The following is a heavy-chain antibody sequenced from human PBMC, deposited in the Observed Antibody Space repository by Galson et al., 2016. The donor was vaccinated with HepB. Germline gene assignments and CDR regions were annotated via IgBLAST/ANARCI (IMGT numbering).Heavy chain of an antibody. CDR3: ARYGGGFDS. D-gene: IGHD3-10*01. Sequence: QSGAEVKKPGESLKISCKTSGYSFTSYWTHWVRQLPGKELEWIGNFNPGNSKNNYSPSFQGHVTISVDSSSTTAYLQWSSLKASDTAMYYCARYGGGFDSWGQGTLVTVAS. CDR1: GYSFTSYW. CDR2: FNPGNSKN. V-gene: IGHV5-78*01. J-gene: IGHJ5*01.